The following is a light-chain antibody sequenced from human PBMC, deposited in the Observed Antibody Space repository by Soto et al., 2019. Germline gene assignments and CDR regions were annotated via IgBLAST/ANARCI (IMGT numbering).Light chain of an antibody. V-gene: IGKV4-1*01. CDR3: QQYYSTPLT. Sequence: DIVMTQSPDSLAVSLGERATINCKSSQSVLYSSNNKNYLVWYQQKPGQPPKLLIYWASTRESGVPDRFSGSGSGTDFTLTISSPQAEDVEVYYCQQYYSTPLTLAGGTKVDIK. CDR1: QSVLYSSNNKNY. CDR2: WAS. J-gene: IGKJ4*01.